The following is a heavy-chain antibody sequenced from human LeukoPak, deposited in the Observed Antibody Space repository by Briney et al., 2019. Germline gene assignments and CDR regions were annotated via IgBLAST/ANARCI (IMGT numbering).Heavy chain of an antibody. V-gene: IGHV3-30*18. Sequence: GGSLRLSCEASGLTFSSYGMHWVRQAPGKGLEWVAVILYDGSNKHYADSVKDRFTISRDNSKNTLYLQMNSLRAEDTAVYYCAKDWNYGGDSVYFDYWGQGTLVTVSS. J-gene: IGHJ4*02. CDR2: ILYDGSNK. CDR1: GLTFSSYG. D-gene: IGHD4-23*01. CDR3: AKDWNYGGDSVYFDY.